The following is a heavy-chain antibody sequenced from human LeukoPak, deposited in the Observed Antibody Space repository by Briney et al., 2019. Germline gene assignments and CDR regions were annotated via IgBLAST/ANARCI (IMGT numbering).Heavy chain of an antibody. CDR3: ARLYCSSTSCSGNFFDY. J-gene: IGHJ4*02. D-gene: IGHD2-2*01. Sequence: GASVKVSCKASGYTFTSYDINWVRQDTGQGLEWMGWMNPNSGNTGYAQKFQGRVTITRNTSISTAYMELSSLRSEDTAVYYCARLYCSSTSCSGNFFDYWGQGTLVAVSS. CDR1: GYTFTSYD. V-gene: IGHV1-8*03. CDR2: MNPNSGNT.